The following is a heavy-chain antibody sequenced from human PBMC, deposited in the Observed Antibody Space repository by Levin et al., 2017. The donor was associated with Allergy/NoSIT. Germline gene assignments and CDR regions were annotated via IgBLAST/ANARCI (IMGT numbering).Heavy chain of an antibody. Sequence: GESLKISCAASGFTLSSYGMHWVRQAPGKGLEWVAVIWYDESNKYYVDSVKGRFTISRDNSKNTLYLQMNSLRAEDTAVYYCARDRGQAADYWGQGTLVTVSS. J-gene: IGHJ4*02. CDR2: IWYDESNK. V-gene: IGHV3-33*01. CDR3: ARDRGQAADY. D-gene: IGHD6-13*01. CDR1: GFTLSSYG.